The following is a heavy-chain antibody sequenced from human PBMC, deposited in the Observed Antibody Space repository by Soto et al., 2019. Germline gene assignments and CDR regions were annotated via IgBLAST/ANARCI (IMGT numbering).Heavy chain of an antibody. CDR3: AKGETSGSFYYYFDS. J-gene: IGHJ4*02. CDR2: IWYDGSNK. V-gene: IGHV3-33*06. CDR1: GFTFSSYG. D-gene: IGHD1-26*01. Sequence: GGSLRLSCAASGFTFSSYGMHWVRQAPGKGLEWVAVIWYDGSNKYYADSVKGRFTISRDNSKNTLYLQMNSLRAEDTAVYYCAKGETSGSFYYYFDSWGQGTLVTVSS.